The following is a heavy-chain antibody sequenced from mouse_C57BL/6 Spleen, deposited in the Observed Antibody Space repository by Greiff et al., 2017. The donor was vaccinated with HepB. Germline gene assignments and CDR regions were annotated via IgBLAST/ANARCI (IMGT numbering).Heavy chain of an antibody. V-gene: IGHV1-42*01. CDR1: GYSFTGYY. Sequence: VQLQESGPELVKPGASVKISCKASGYSFTGYYMNWVKQSPEKSLEWIGEINPSTGGTTYNQKFKAKATLTVDKSSSTAYMQRKSLTSEDSAVYYCARWENYYGSRDWFAYWGQGTLVTVSA. J-gene: IGHJ3*01. CDR3: ARWENYYGSRDWFAY. D-gene: IGHD1-1*01. CDR2: INPSTGGT.